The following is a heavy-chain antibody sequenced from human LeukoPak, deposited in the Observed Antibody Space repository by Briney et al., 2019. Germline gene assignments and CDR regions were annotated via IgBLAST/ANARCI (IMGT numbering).Heavy chain of an antibody. CDR2: ISGSGGST. V-gene: IGHV3-23*01. D-gene: IGHD2-15*01. CDR3: ARVLRYCSGGNCYSGGLGYMDV. CDR1: GFTFSSYA. J-gene: IGHJ6*03. Sequence: GGSLRLSCAASGFTFSSYAMSWVRQAPGKGLEWVSAISGSGGSTYYADSVKGRFTISRDNSKNTLYLQMNSLRAEDTAVYYCARVLRYCSGGNCYSGGLGYMDVWGKGTTVTISS.